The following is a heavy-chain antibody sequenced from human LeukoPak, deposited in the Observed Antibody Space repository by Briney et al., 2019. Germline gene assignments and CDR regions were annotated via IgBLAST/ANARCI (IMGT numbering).Heavy chain of an antibody. CDR1: GGSISSGDYY. CDR3: ASFYQAYYFDY. V-gene: IGHV4-30-4*01. Sequence: SETLSLTCSVSGGSISSGDYYWSWIRQAPGKGLEWIGYIYYSGSTYYNPSLKSRVTISVDTSKNQFSLKLSSVTAADTAVYYCASFYQAYYFDYWGQGTLVTVSS. J-gene: IGHJ4*02. CDR2: IYYSGST. D-gene: IGHD2-21*01.